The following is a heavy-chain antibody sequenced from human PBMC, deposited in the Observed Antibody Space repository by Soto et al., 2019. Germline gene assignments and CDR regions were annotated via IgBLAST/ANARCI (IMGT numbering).Heavy chain of an antibody. CDR3: AREVLLSGYHYALDV. CDR2: IWSDGSKK. D-gene: IGHD3-3*01. CDR1: GFTFSSSV. V-gene: IGHV3-33*01. J-gene: IGHJ6*02. Sequence: QVQLEESGGGVVQPGRSLRLSCAASGFTFSSSVMHWVRQAPGRGLEWVAVIWSDGSKKYYADSVTGRFAISRDNSINTLYLQMRSLSAEDTAVYYCAREVLLSGYHYALDVWGQGTTVTVSS.